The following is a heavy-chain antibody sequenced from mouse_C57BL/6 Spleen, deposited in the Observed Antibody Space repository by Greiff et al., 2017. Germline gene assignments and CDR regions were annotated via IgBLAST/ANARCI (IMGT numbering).Heavy chain of an antibody. J-gene: IGHJ4*01. CDR2: IRVKSDNYAT. CDR1: GFTFSNYW. Sequence: DVKLQESGGGLVQPGGSLTLSCVASGFTFSNYWMHWVRQSPEQGLEWVAQIRVKSDNYATHYAESVKGNFTISRDESKSRVYLQMNNSRAEDTGSYYCIRLANWDDAMDYWGQGTSVTVSS. CDR3: IRLANWDDAMDY. D-gene: IGHD4-1*01. V-gene: IGHV6-3*01.